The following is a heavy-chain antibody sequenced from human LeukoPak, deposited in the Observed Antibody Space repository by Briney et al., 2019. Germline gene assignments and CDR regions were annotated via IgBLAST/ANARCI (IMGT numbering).Heavy chain of an antibody. CDR3: ASLPPPSIYDFWSGYYWGDYFDY. CDR2: IYYSGCT. CDR1: GGSISSSSYY. V-gene: IGHV4-39*01. J-gene: IGHJ4*02. D-gene: IGHD3-3*01. Sequence: PSETLSLTCTVSGGSISSSSYYWGWIRQPPGKGLEWIGSIYYSGCTYYNPSLKSRVTISVDTAKNQFSLKLSSVTAADTAVYYCASLPPPSIYDFWSGYYWGDYFDYWGQGTLVTVSS.